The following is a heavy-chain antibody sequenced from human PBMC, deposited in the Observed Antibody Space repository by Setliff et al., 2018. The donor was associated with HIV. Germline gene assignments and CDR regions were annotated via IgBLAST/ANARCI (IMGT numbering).Heavy chain of an antibody. J-gene: IGHJ3*02. D-gene: IGHD6-19*01. CDR3: ATVSHTNVAAHDAFDI. CDR2: FDPEDGNT. V-gene: IGHV1-24*01. Sequence: SGPTLVNPPASVKVSCKVSGYTLTELSRHWVRQAPGKGLEWMGGFDPEDGNTIYAQKFQGRVTMTADTSTDTAYMELSSLRSEDTAVYYCATVSHTNVAAHDAFDIWGQGTMVTVSS. CDR1: GYTLTELS.